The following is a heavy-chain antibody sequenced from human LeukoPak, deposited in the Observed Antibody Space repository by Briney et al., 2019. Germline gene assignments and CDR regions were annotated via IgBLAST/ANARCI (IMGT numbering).Heavy chain of an antibody. Sequence: GGSLRLSCAASGFTFSSYVMHWVRQAPGKGLEWVAIISYDGSNEYYADSVKGRFTISRDNSKNTLYLQMNSLRAADTAVYYCARFVARYFDWFDIQGVAFDIWGQGTMVTVSS. CDR1: GFTFSSYV. V-gene: IGHV3-30*04. CDR3: ARFVARYFDWFDIQGVAFDI. CDR2: ISYDGSNE. D-gene: IGHD3-9*01. J-gene: IGHJ3*02.